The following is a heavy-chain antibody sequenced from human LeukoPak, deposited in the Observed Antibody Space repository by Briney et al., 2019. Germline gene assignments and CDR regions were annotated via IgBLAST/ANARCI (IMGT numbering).Heavy chain of an antibody. V-gene: IGHV3-43*01. Sequence: PGGSLRLSCAASGFTFDDYTMHWVRQAPGKGLEWVSLITWDGGSTYYADSVKGRFTISRDNSKNTLYLQMNSLRAEDTAVYYCARGRSFYFDYWGQGTLVTVSS. CDR2: ITWDGGST. CDR1: GFTFDDYT. J-gene: IGHJ4*02. CDR3: ARGRSFYFDY.